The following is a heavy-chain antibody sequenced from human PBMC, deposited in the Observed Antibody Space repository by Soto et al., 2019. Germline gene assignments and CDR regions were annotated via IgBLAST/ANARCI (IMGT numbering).Heavy chain of an antibody. D-gene: IGHD6-19*01. CDR1: GASVTSTGYY. J-gene: IGHJ4*02. V-gene: IGHV4-30-4*01. Sequence: QVQLRESGPGLMRPSQTLSLTCTVSGASVTSTGYYWTWIRQSPGKGLEWLGYILHNGNADYSPSLETRLSISLDSSKNQFSLKVNSGSAADTAIYFGARVSAVSAEYYFDYWGQGALVTVSS. CDR2: ILHNGNA. CDR3: ARVSAVSAEYYFDY.